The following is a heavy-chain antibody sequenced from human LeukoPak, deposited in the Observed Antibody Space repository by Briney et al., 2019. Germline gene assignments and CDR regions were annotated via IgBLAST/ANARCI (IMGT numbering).Heavy chain of an antibody. V-gene: IGHV3-53*01. CDR1: GFTVSSNY. CDR3: ARVGSGSSWYRNWCDP. D-gene: IGHD6-13*01. Sequence: GGSLTLFCAASGFTVSSNYMSWVRQAPGKGLEWVSLIYSGGSTYYADSVKGRFTISRDNSKNTLYLQMNSLRAEDTAVYYCARVGSGSSWYRNWCDPWGQGTVVTVSS. CDR2: IYSGGST. J-gene: IGHJ5*02.